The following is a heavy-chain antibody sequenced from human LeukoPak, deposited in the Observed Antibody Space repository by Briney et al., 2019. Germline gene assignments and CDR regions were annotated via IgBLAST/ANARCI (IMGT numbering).Heavy chain of an antibody. CDR1: GYTFTSYY. D-gene: IGHD5-18*01. V-gene: IGHV1-46*01. CDR3: ARERFTSLYSYGPNWFDP. CDR2: INPSGGST. Sequence: ASVKVSCKASGYTFTSYYMHWVRQAPGQGLEWMGIINPSGGSTSYAQKFQGRVTMTRDTSTSTAYMDLRSLRSDDTAVYYCARERFTSLYSYGPNWFDPWGQGTLVTVSS. J-gene: IGHJ5*02.